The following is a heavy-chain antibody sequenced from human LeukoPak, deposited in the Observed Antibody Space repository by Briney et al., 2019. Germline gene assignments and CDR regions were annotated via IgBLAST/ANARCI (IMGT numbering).Heavy chain of an antibody. CDR1: GGTFSSYA. D-gene: IGHD6-19*01. J-gene: IGHJ4*02. CDR2: IIPIFGTA. V-gene: IGHV1-69*13. Sequence: SVKVSCKASGGTFSSYAICWVRQAPGQGLEWMGGIIPIFGTANYAQKFQGRVTITADESTSTAYMELSSLRSEDTAVYYCARGPRRIAVAGTEFDYWGQGTLVTVSS. CDR3: ARGPRRIAVAGTEFDY.